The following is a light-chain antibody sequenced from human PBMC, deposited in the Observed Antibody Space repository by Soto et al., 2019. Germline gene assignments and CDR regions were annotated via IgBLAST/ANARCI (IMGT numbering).Light chain of an antibody. Sequence: EIVMTQSPASLSVSPGERVTLSCRASQSVRSELAWYQQKSGQPPRLLIYGDSTRAAGVPARFSGSGSGTDFTLTISGLETEDFAVYFCLHRNNWPPRFTFGPGTAV. J-gene: IGKJ3*01. V-gene: IGKV3D-15*01. CDR1: QSVRSE. CDR2: GDS. CDR3: LHRNNWPPRFT.